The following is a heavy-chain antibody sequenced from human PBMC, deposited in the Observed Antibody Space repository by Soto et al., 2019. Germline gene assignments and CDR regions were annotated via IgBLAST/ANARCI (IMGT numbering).Heavy chain of an antibody. CDR1: GFTLSSYA. D-gene: IGHD4-17*01. V-gene: IGHV3-23*01. CDR2: ISGSGGST. CDR3: AKLLLMTTVTRYMDV. Sequence: EVQLLESGGGLVQPGGSLRLSCAASGFTLSSYAMSWVRQAPGKGLEWVSAISGSGGSTYYADSVKGRFTISRDNSKNTLYLQMNSLRAEDTAVYYCAKLLLMTTVTRYMDVWGKGTTVTVSS. J-gene: IGHJ6*03.